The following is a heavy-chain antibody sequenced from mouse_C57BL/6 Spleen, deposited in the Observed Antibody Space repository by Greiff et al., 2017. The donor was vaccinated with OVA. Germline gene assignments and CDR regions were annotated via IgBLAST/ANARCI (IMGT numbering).Heavy chain of an antibody. CDR2: IYPSDSET. J-gene: IGHJ4*01. D-gene: IGHD2-4*01. Sequence: QVQLQQPGAELVRPGSSVKLSCKASGYTFTSYWMDWVKQRPGQGLEWIGNIYPSDSETHYNQKFKDKATLTVDKSSSTAYMQLSSLTSEDSAVYDCAREAYYDYDGAMGCWGQGTSVTVS. CDR3: AREAYYDYDGAMGC. V-gene: IGHV1-61*01. CDR1: GYTFTSYW.